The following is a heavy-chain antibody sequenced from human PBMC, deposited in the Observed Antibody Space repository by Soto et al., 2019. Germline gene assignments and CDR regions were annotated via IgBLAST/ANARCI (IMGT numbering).Heavy chain of an antibody. V-gene: IGHV3-30-3*01. CDR2: ISSDGSIK. D-gene: IGHD6-19*01. Sequence: QVQLVESGGGVVQPGRSLRLSCAASGFTFTSYAVQWVRQAPGKGLEWVAVISSDGSIKYYADSVKGRFTISRDNSKNTLYLQMSGLRGEDTALYYCARDIGSSGGLDSWGQGTLVTVSS. J-gene: IGHJ4*02. CDR3: ARDIGSSGGLDS. CDR1: GFTFTSYA.